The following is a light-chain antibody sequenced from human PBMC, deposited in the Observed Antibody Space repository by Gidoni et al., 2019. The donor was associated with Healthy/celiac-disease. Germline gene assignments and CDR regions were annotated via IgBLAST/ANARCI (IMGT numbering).Light chain of an antibody. J-gene: IGKJ2*01. Sequence: EIVMTQSPATLSVSPGERATLSRRASQSVSSNLAWYQQKPGQAPRLLIYGASTRATGIPARFSGSGSVTEFTLTISSLHSEDFAVYYCQQYNNWPPYTFGQGTKLEIK. CDR3: QQYNNWPPYT. CDR2: GAS. CDR1: QSVSSN. V-gene: IGKV3-15*01.